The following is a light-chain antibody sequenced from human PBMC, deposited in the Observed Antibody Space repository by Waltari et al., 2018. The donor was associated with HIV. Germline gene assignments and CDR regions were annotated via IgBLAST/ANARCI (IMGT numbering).Light chain of an antibody. J-gene: IGLJ2*01. V-gene: IGLV3-25*03. Sequence: SHGLTQPPSVSVSPGQTAEIHCSGDVLSNQYAFWYQHKAGQAPVILIYRDDERPSEVPERFSGSSSGATVALTISGVQAEDEADYYCQSRDISGTHVVFGGGTKLTVL. CDR1: VLSNQY. CDR2: RDD. CDR3: QSRDISGTHVV.